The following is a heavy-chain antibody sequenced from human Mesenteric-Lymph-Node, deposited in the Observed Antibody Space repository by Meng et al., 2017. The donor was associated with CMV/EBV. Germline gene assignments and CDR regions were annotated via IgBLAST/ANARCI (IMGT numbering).Heavy chain of an antibody. Sequence: ASVKVSCKASGYTFTSYYMHWVRQAPGQGLEWMGIINPSGGSTSYAQKFQGRVTMTRDTSTSTVYMELSSLRSEDTAVYYCSTFGGSDLAVDYWGQGTLVTVSS. CDR2: INPSGGST. J-gene: IGHJ4*02. CDR3: STFGGSDLAVDY. D-gene: IGHD3-3*01. CDR1: GYTFTSYY. V-gene: IGHV1-46*01.